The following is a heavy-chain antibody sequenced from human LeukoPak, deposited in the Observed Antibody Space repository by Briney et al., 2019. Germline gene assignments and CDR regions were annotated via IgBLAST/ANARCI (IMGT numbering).Heavy chain of an antibody. CDR1: GGSISSYY. J-gene: IGHJ6*03. D-gene: IGHD7-27*01. CDR2: IYYSGST. Sequence: SETLSLTCTVSGGSISSYYWSWIRQPPGQGLEWIGDIYYSGSTNYNPSLKSRVTISVDTSKNQFSLKLSSVTAADTAVYYCARDRLGSTHYYYYMDVWGKGTTVTVSS. CDR3: ARDRLGSTHYYYYMDV. V-gene: IGHV4-59*01.